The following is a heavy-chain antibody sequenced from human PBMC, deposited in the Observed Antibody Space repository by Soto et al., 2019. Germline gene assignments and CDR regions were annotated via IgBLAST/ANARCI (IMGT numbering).Heavy chain of an antibody. Sequence: QVQLVESGGGVVQAGRSLRLSCAASGFTFSNYGMHWARQAPGKGLEWVALIWYDGSNDRYADSVKGRFTISRDNFKNILYLQVNSLRAEDTAVYYCARVAVAGTWWFDPWGQGTLVTVSS. J-gene: IGHJ5*02. CDR2: IWYDGSND. V-gene: IGHV3-33*01. CDR1: GFTFSNYG. CDR3: ARVAVAGTWWFDP. D-gene: IGHD6-19*01.